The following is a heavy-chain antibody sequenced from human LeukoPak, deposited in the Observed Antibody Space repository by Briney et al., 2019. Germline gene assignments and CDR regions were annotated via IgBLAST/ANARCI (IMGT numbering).Heavy chain of an antibody. Sequence: PGGSLRLSCSGTGFNFNMFAINWVRQAPGKGLEWVSGLSRGGGTTSYADSVKGRFTISRDNSKKTVFLQMNSLKSDDTAVYYCAKEQRIRHCSEGVCMEGYYFDYWGQGTLVTVS. J-gene: IGHJ4*02. V-gene: IGHV3-23*01. CDR2: LSRGGGTT. D-gene: IGHD6-25*01. CDR3: AKEQRIRHCSEGVCMEGYYFDY. CDR1: GFNFNMFA.